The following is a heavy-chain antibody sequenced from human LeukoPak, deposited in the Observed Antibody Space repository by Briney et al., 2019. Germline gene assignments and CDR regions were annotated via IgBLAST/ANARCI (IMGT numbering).Heavy chain of an antibody. CDR3: ARVTMVRGVIYYYYYMDV. D-gene: IGHD3-10*01. J-gene: IGHJ6*03. CDR1: GYSISSGYY. CDR2: IYHSGST. V-gene: IGHV4-38-2*02. Sequence: PSETLSLTCTVSGYSISSGYYWGWIRQPPGKGLEWIGSIYHSGSTYYNPSLKSRVTISVDTSKNQFSLKLSSVTAADTAVYYCARVTMVRGVIYYYYYMDVWGKGTTVTISS.